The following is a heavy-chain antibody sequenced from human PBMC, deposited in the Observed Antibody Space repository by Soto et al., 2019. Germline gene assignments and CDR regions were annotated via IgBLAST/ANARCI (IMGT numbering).Heavy chain of an antibody. Sequence: QVQLQESGPGLVKPSETLSLTCTVSGGSISSYYWSWIRQPPGKGLEWIGYIYYSGSTNYHPSLKSRVTISVDTSKNQFSLKLSSAAAADTAVYYCARRWGGTFDYWGQGTLVTVSS. J-gene: IGHJ4*02. CDR2: IYYSGST. D-gene: IGHD2-21*01. CDR3: ARRWGGTFDY. V-gene: IGHV4-59*01. CDR1: GGSISSYY.